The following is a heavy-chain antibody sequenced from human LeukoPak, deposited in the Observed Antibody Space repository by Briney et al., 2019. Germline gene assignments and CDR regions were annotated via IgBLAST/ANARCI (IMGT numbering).Heavy chain of an antibody. V-gene: IGHV3-21*01. D-gene: IGHD5-24*01. J-gene: IGHJ4*02. Sequence: GGSLRLSCAASGLTFSTYMMNWVRQAPGKGLEWVSSISPSSSYMYYADSLKGRFTISRDNAKNSLYLQMDSLRAEDTAVYYCASLEMTTIFTYDYWGQGTLVTVSS. CDR1: GLTFSTYM. CDR3: ASLEMTTIFTYDY. CDR2: ISPSSSYM.